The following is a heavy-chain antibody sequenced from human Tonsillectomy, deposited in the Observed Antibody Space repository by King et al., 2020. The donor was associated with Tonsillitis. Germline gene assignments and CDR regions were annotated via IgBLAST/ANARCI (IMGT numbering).Heavy chain of an antibody. Sequence: VQLVESGGGLVKPGGSLRLSCAASGFTFSDSYMSWIRQAPGKGLEWVSYISSSSTYTNYADSVKGRFTISRDNAKNSLYLQMNSLRAEDTAVYYCASHDSGSQNGYWGQGTLVTVSS. CDR3: ASHDSGSQNGY. CDR2: ISSSSTYT. J-gene: IGHJ4*02. D-gene: IGHD1-26*01. CDR1: GFTFSDSY. V-gene: IGHV3-11*06.